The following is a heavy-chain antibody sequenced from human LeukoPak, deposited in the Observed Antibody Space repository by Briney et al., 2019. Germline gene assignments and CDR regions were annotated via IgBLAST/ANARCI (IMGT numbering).Heavy chain of an antibody. D-gene: IGHD4-17*01. V-gene: IGHV1-2*02. J-gene: IGHJ4*02. Sequence: APVKPSCKASGYTFTGYYMHWVRQAPGQGLEWMGWINPNSGGTNYAQQFQGRAMMTRDTSISTAYIELSRLRSDDTAVYYCAREKPLTTVTPYHFDYRGMVNMGTVSS. CDR3: AREKPLTTVTPYHFDY. CDR2: INPNSGGT. CDR1: GYTFTGYY.